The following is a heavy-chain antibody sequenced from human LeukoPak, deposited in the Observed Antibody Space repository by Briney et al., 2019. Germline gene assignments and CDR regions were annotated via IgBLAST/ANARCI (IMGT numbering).Heavy chain of an antibody. Sequence: ASVKVSCKASGYTFTSYDINWVRQATGQGLEWMGWMNPNSGNTGYAQKFQGRVTITRDTSISTAYMELSSLRSEDTAVYYCARGLFPLSHYWGYFGTHKAYYFDYWGQGTLVTVSS. CDR1: GYTFTSYD. D-gene: IGHD3-22*01. CDR2: MNPNSGNT. CDR3: ARGLFPLSHYWGYFGTHKAYYFDY. V-gene: IGHV1-8*03. J-gene: IGHJ4*02.